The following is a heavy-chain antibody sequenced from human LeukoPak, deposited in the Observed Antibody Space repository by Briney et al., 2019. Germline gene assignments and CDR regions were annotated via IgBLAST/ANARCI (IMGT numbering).Heavy chain of an antibody. Sequence: GASVKGSCKASVYTFTGDYMHWVRQAPGQGLEFMGRSNPNSGGTNYAQKRQGRVTMSRGTSISAAYMELSRLRSDDTAVYSCASDFMFDPWGQGTLVTVSS. CDR1: VYTFTGDY. CDR2: SNPNSGGT. CDR3: ASDFMFDP. J-gene: IGHJ5*02. V-gene: IGHV1-2*06.